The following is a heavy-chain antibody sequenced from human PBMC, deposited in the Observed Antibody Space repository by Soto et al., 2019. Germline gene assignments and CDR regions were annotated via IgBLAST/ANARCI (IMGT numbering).Heavy chain of an antibody. J-gene: IGHJ4*02. CDR1: GYTFINYD. D-gene: IGHD2-15*01. Sequence: ASVKVSCKTSGYTFINYDINWVRQAPGKGLEWMGLMNPKSGKTGYAQKFQGRVSMTRDTSTSTAYMELNSLRSEDTATYYCSRTPGDYWGQGTLVTVSS. CDR3: SRTPGDY. CDR2: MNPKSGKT. V-gene: IGHV1-8*01.